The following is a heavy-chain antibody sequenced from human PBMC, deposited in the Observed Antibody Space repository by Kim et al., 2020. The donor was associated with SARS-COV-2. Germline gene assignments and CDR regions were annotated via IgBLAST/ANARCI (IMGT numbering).Heavy chain of an antibody. J-gene: IGHJ4*02. CDR1: GYTFTGYY. V-gene: IGHV1-2*02. D-gene: IGHD3-3*01. Sequence: ASVKVSCKASGYTFTGYYMHWVRQAPGQGLEWMGWINPNSGGTNYAQKFQGRVTMTRDTSISTAYMELSRLRSDDTAVYYCARGQTIFGVAPDYWGQGTLVTVSS. CDR3: ARGQTIFGVAPDY. CDR2: INPNSGGT.